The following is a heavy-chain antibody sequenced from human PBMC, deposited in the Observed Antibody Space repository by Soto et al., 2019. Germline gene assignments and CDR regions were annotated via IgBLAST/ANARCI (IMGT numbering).Heavy chain of an antibody. J-gene: IGHJ5*02. D-gene: IGHD6-13*01. Sequence: ASVKVSCKASGYTFTDCYIHWVRQAPGQGLEWMGWIDPNSGGTHYAQKFQDWVTMSRDTSISTAYMELSSLRSDDTAVYYCARDPAIAAAGSWFDPWGQGTLVTVSS. CDR2: IDPNSGGT. CDR1: GYTFTDCY. V-gene: IGHV1-2*04. CDR3: ARDPAIAAAGSWFDP.